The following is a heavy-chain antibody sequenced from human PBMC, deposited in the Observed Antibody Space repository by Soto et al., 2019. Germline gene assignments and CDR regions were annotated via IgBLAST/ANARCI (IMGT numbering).Heavy chain of an antibody. Sequence: GGSLRLSCAASGFTFSSYAMSWVRQAPGKGLEWVSAISGSGGSTYYADSVKGRFTISRDNSKNTLYLQMNSLRAEDTAVYYCANPERYSSGWYFRFAEYFQHWGQGTLVTVSS. CDR2: ISGSGGST. CDR3: ANPERYSSGWYFRFAEYFQH. J-gene: IGHJ1*01. D-gene: IGHD6-19*01. CDR1: GFTFSSYA. V-gene: IGHV3-23*01.